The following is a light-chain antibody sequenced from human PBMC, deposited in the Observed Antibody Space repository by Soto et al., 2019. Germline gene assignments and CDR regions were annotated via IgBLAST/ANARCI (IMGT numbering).Light chain of an antibody. CDR1: SSDVGGYKY. J-gene: IGLJ3*02. CDR2: DVS. CDR3: SSYTSTTTLVV. Sequence: QSVLTQPASVSGSPGQSITISCTGTSSDVGGYKYVSWYQQHPGKAPEFMIYDVSNRPSGVSDRFSGSKSGNTASLTISGLQAEDEAHYYCSSYTSTTTLVVFGGGTKLTVL. V-gene: IGLV2-14*01.